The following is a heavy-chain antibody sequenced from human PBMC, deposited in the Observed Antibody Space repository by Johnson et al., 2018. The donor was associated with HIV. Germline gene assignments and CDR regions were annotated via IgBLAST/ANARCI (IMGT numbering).Heavy chain of an antibody. V-gene: IGHV3-30*02. CDR3: AKDGAAAGTVGADAFDI. Sequence: QVQLVESGGGVVQPGGSLRLSCAASGFTFSSYGMHWVRQAPGKGLEWVAFIRYDGSNKYYADSVKGRFTTPRDNSKNTLHLQMNSLRAEDTAVYYCAKDGAAAGTVGADAFDIWGQGTMVTVSS. CDR1: GFTFSSYG. D-gene: IGHD6-13*01. CDR2: IRYDGSNK. J-gene: IGHJ3*02.